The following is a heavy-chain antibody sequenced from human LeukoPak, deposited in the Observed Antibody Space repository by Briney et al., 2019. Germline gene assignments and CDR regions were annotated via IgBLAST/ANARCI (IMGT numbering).Heavy chain of an antibody. CDR1: GFTFSSYA. D-gene: IGHD6-13*01. V-gene: IGHV3-23*01. Sequence: GVSVRLSCAASGFTFSSYAMSWVRQAPGKGLEWVSAISGSGGSTYYADSVRGRFTISRDNSKNTLYVQMNSLRVEDTAVYYCAKGSIAAHDAKRTLDYWGQGTLVTAAS. CDR3: AKGSIAAHDAKRTLDY. J-gene: IGHJ4*02. CDR2: ISGSGGST.